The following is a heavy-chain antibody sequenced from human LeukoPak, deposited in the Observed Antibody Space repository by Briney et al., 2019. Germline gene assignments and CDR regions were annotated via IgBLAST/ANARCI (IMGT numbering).Heavy chain of an antibody. CDR1: GGSFSGYY. V-gene: IGHV4-34*01. CDR2: INHSGST. CDR3: ARILVLRGFDY. D-gene: IGHD3-10*01. Sequence: SETLSLTCAVYGGSFSGYYWSWIRQPPGKGLEWIGEINHSGSTNYNPSLKSRVTISVDTSKNQFSLKLSSVTAADTAVYYCARILVLRGFDYWGQGTLVTVSS. J-gene: IGHJ4*02.